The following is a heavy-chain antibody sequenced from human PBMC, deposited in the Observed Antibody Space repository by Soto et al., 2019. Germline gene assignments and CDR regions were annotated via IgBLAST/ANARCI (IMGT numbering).Heavy chain of an antibody. Sequence: SETLSLTCTVSGGSISSSSYYWGWIRQPPGKGLEWIGSIYYSGSTYYNPSLKVRVTISVDTSKNQFSLKLSSVTAADTAVYYCARRAAAGLEREYYFDYWGQGTLVTVSS. CDR1: GGSISSSSYY. J-gene: IGHJ4*02. CDR2: IYYSGST. D-gene: IGHD6-13*01. V-gene: IGHV4-39*01. CDR3: ARRAAAGLEREYYFDY.